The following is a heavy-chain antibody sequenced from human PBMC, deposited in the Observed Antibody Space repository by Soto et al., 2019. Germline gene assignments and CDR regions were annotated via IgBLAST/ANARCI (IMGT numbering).Heavy chain of an antibody. CDR2: INSDGSST. V-gene: IGHV3-74*01. D-gene: IGHD2-15*01. CDR1: GFTFSSYW. CDR3: AREREGYCSGGSCPQLDYYYGMDV. J-gene: IGHJ6*02. Sequence: GGSLRLSCAASGFTFSSYWMHWVRQAPGKGLVWVSRINSDGSSTSYADSVKGRFTISRDNAKNTLYLQMNSLRAEDTAVYYCAREREGYCSGGSCPQLDYYYGMDVWGQGTTVTVSS.